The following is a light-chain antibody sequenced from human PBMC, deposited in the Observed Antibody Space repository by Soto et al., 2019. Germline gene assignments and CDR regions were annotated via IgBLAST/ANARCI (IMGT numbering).Light chain of an antibody. V-gene: IGKV1-33*01. CDR2: GAA. Sequence: DIQMTQSPSSLSASVGARVSITCQASQDIRTSLSWVQQKPGRAPKLLIYGAANLETGVPSRFRGSGSGRDFTFTISSLQPEDIATYYCQQYDNRPPFTFGPGTKVEIK. J-gene: IGKJ3*01. CDR3: QQYDNRPPFT. CDR1: QDIRTS.